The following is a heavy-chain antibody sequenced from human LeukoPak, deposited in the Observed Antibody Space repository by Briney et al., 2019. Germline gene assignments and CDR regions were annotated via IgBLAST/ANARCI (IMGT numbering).Heavy chain of an antibody. CDR1: GFTFSSYA. D-gene: IGHD2-2*03. CDR3: AKDPGYCSSTSCYPLGY. Sequence: GGSLRLSCAASGFTFSSYAMSWVRQAPGKGLEWVSAISGSGGSTYYADSVKGRFTISRDNSKNTLYLQMNSLRAEDTAVYYCAKDPGYCSSTSCYPLGYWGQGTLVTVSS. V-gene: IGHV3-23*01. J-gene: IGHJ4*02. CDR2: ISGSGGST.